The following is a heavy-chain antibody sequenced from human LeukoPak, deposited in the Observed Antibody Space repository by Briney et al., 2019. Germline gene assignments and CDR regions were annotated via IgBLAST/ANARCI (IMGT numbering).Heavy chain of an antibody. V-gene: IGHV4-34*01. CDR3: ASVRGTVHFDY. CDR1: GGSFSGYY. Sequence: SETLSLTCAVYGGSFSGYYWSWIRQPPGKGLEWIGEINHSGSTNYNPSLKSRVTISVDTSKNQFSLKLSSVTAADTAVYYCASVRGTVHFDYWGQGTLVTVSS. CDR2: INHSGST. J-gene: IGHJ4*02. D-gene: IGHD3-10*01.